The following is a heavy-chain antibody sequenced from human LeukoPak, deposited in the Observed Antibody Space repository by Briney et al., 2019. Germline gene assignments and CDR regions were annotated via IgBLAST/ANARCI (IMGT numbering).Heavy chain of an antibody. CDR2: IGSNSDNI. V-gene: IGHV3-21*01. J-gene: IGHJ3*02. Sequence: GGSLRLSCAASGFTLSDYWMSWVRQAPGKGLEWVSSIGSNSDNIYYADSVRGRFTTSRDNAKNSLFLQMSSLRTEDTAVYYCARDRDSSGSYDAFDIWGQGTMVTVSS. CDR3: ARDRDSSGSYDAFDI. D-gene: IGHD6-19*01. CDR1: GFTLSDYW.